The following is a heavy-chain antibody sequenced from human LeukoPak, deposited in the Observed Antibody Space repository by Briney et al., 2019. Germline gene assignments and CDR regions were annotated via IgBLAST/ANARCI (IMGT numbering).Heavy chain of an antibody. J-gene: IGHJ4*02. CDR3: AKDTWVIAVAGPFDY. Sequence: GGSLRLSCAASGFTFSNYGMHWVRQAPGKGLEWVSAISGSGGSTYYADSVKGRFTISRDNSKNTLYLQMNSLRAEDTAVYYCAKDTWVIAVAGPFDYWGQGTLVTVSS. CDR1: GFTFSNYG. D-gene: IGHD6-19*01. V-gene: IGHV3-23*01. CDR2: ISGSGGST.